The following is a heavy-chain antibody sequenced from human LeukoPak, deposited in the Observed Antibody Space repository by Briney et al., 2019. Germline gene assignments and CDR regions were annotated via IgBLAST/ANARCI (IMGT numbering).Heavy chain of an antibody. CDR1: GFTFRNAW. J-gene: IGHJ4*02. D-gene: IGHD2-15*01. CDR2: TKSKTDGGTT. CDR3: TRAGRYCSGGSCYSFY. Sequence: GGSLRLSCAASGFTFRNAWMSWVRQAPGKGLEWVGRTKSKTDGGTTDYAAPAKGRFTISRDDSKNSLYLQMDSLKTEDTAVYYCTRAGRYCSGGSCYSFYWGQRTLITVSS. V-gene: IGHV3-15*01.